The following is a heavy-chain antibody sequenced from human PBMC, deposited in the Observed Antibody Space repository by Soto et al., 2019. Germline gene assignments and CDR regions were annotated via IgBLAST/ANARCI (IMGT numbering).Heavy chain of an antibody. V-gene: IGHV1-69*13. J-gene: IGHJ6*02. D-gene: IGHD2-2*01. CDR2: IIPIFGTA. CDR1: GGTFSSYA. Sequence: GASVKGSCKASGGTFSSYAISWVRQAPGQGLEWMGGIIPIFGTANYAQKVQGRVTITADESTSTAYMELSSLRSEDTAVYYCARNDCSSTSCYVRAPYYYYGMDVWGQGTTVTVSS. CDR3: ARNDCSSTSCYVRAPYYYYGMDV.